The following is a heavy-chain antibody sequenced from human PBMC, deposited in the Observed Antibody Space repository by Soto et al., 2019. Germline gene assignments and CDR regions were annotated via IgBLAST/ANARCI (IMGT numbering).Heavy chain of an antibody. J-gene: IGHJ5*02. CDR2: INHSGST. V-gene: IGHV4-34*01. CDR3: ARGLSTDLGWFVP. Sequence: SETLSLTCAVYGGSFSGYYWSWIRQPPGKGLEWIGEINHSGSTNYNPSLKSRVTISVDTSKNQFSLKLSSVTAADTAVYYCARGLSTDLGWFVPWGQGSLVTVSS. D-gene: IGHD3-10*01. CDR1: GGSFSGYY.